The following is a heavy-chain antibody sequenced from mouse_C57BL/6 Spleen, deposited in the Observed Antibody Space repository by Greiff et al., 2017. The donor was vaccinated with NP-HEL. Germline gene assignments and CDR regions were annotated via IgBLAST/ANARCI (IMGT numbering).Heavy chain of an antibody. D-gene: IGHD1-1*01. J-gene: IGHJ2*01. V-gene: IGHV1-64*01. CDR1: GYTFTSYW. Sequence: QVQLQQPGAELVKPGASVKLSCKASGYTFTSYWMHWVKQRPGQGLEWIGMIHPNSGSTNYNEKFKSKATLTVDKSSSTAYMQLSSLTSEDSAVYYCAREGGPYGGYFDYWGQGTTRTVSS. CDR3: AREGGPYGGYFDY. CDR2: IHPNSGST.